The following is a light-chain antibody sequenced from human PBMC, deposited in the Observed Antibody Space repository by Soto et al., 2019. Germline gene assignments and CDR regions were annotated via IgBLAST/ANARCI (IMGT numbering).Light chain of an antibody. CDR3: QQCNNYPWT. CDR1: QDINNC. Sequence: DIQMTQSPSTLSASVGDRVTITCRASQDINNCLAWYQQKPGKAPNLLIYKASSLESGVPSRFSGSGSGTEVTLTISSLQPDDSATYYCQQCNNYPWTFGQGTKVEVK. J-gene: IGKJ1*01. V-gene: IGKV1-5*03. CDR2: KAS.